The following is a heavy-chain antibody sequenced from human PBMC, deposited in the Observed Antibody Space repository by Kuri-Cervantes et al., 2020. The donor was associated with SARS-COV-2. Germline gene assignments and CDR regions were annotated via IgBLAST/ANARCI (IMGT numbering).Heavy chain of an antibody. J-gene: IGHJ4*02. CDR1: GGSISSSSYY. Sequence: SEPLSFTCTVPGGSISSSSYYWGWIRQPPGKGLEWIGSIYYSGSTYYNPSLKSRVTISVDTSKNQFSLELSSVTAADTAVYYCARALDYWGQGNLVTGAS. CDR3: ARALDY. V-gene: IGHV4-39*07. CDR2: IYYSGST.